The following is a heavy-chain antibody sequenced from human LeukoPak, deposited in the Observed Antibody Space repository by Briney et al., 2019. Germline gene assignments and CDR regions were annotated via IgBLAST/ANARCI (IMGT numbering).Heavy chain of an antibody. CDR3: ARGPPWDYYYYYGMDV. J-gene: IGHJ6*02. CDR1: GYTFTSYD. D-gene: IGHD1-26*01. Sequence: ASVKVSCKASGYTFTSYDINWVRQVTGQGLEWMGWMNPNSGNTGYAQKFQGRVTMTRNTSISTAYMELSSLRSEDTAVYYCARGPPWDYYYYYGMDVWGQGTTVTVSS. V-gene: IGHV1-8*01. CDR2: MNPNSGNT.